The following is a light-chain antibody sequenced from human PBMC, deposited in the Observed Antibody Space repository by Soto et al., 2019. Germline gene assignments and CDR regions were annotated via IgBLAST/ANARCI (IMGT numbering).Light chain of an antibody. CDR1: HNITNNY. V-gene: IGKV3-20*01. CDR2: DTS. Sequence: ETVLAQSPGTLSLSPGERATLSCRASHNITNNYLAWYQQKPGQAPRLLIYDTSSRAIGIPDKFSGSGSGTDFTLTISRLEPEDFAVYYCHHYYGSLRWFAFGQGTKLEIK. J-gene: IGKJ2*01. CDR3: HHYYGSLRWFA.